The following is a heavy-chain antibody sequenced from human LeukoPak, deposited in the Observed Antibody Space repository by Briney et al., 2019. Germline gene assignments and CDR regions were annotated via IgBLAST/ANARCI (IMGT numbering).Heavy chain of an antibody. V-gene: IGHV3-53*01. CDR3: ARDRLAGTTTSYFDY. CDR2: IYSGGST. J-gene: IGHJ4*02. D-gene: IGHD1-7*01. CDR1: GFTVSSNY. Sequence: GGSLRLSCAASGFTVSSNYMSWVRQAPGKGLEWVSVIYSGGSTYYADSVKGRFTISRDNAKNSLYLQMNSLRAEDTAVYYCARDRLAGTTTSYFDYWGQGTLVTVSS.